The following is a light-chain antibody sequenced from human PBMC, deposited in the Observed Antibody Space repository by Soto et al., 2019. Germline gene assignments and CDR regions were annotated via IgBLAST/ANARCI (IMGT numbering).Light chain of an antibody. V-gene: IGLV2-14*01. J-gene: IGLJ1*01. Sequence: QSALTQPASVSVSPGQSITISCTGTISDVGGYNYVSWYQQHPGKAPKLMIYDVSNRPSGVSNRFSGSKSGNTASLTISGLQAEDEADYYCSSYTSSSTLLYVFGTGTKVTVL. CDR3: SSYTSSSTLLYV. CDR1: ISDVGGYNY. CDR2: DVS.